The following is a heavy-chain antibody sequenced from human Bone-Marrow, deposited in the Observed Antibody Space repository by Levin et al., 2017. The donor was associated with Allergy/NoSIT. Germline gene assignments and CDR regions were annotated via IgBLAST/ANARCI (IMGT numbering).Heavy chain of an antibody. Sequence: GESLKISCAASGFTVSSHYMSWVRQAPGKGLEWVSVIYSGGSTYYADSVKGRFTISRDNSKNTLYLQMNSLRAEDTAVYYCARDAGDMWYFDLWGRGTLVTVSS. CDR1: GFTVSSHY. V-gene: IGHV3-53*01. CDR3: ARDAGDMWYFDL. J-gene: IGHJ2*01. D-gene: IGHD7-27*01. CDR2: IYSGGST.